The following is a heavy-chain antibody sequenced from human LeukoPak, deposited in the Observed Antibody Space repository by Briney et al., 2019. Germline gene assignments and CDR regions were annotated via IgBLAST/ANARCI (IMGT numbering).Heavy chain of an antibody. CDR2: ISAYNGNT. J-gene: IGHJ4*02. CDR1: GYTFTSYG. Sequence: AASVKVSCKASGYTFTSYGISWVRQAPGQGLEWMGWISAYNGNTNYAQKLQGRVTMTTDTSTSTAYMEMSSLRSEDTDVYYCASDEGSGTAFLDYWGQGTLVTVSS. D-gene: IGHD3-10*01. V-gene: IGHV1-18*04. CDR3: ASDEGSGTAFLDY.